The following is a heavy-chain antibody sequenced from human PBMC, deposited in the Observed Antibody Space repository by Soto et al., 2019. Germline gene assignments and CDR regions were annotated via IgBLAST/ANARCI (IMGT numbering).Heavy chain of an antibody. V-gene: IGHV3-23*01. CDR3: AKGHMAAAGTFDY. Sequence: GGSLRLSCAASGLTFSSFAMSWVRQAPGKGLEWVSAISGSGDNTYYADSVKGRFTISRDNSKNTLFLQMNSLSAEDTAVYYCAKGHMAAAGTFDYWGRGTLVTVSS. J-gene: IGHJ4*01. CDR1: GLTFSSFA. CDR2: ISGSGDNT. D-gene: IGHD6-13*01.